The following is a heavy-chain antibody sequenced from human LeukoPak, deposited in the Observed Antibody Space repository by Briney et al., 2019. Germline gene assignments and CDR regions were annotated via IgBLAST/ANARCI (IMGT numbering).Heavy chain of an antibody. CDR3: ARAYSYDILTGYYLDY. CDR1: GFIFSNYA. CDR2: IGGSGGNT. V-gene: IGHV3-23*01. D-gene: IGHD3-9*01. Sequence: PGGSLRLSCAASGFIFSNYAMSWVRQAPGKGLEWVSAIGGSGGNTYYADSVKGRFTISRDNSKNTLYLQMNSLRAEDTAVYYCARAYSYDILTGYYLDYWGQGTLVTVSS. J-gene: IGHJ4*02.